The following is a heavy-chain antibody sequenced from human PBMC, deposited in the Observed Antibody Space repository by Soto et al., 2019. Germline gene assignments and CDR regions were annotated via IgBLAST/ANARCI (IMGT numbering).Heavy chain of an antibody. J-gene: IGHJ4*02. CDR3: AREGVGATTHYFDY. D-gene: IGHD1-26*01. CDR2: ISYDGSNK. V-gene: IGHV3-30-3*01. Sequence: PGGSLRLSCAASGFTFSSYAMHWVRQAPGKGLEWVAVISYDGSNKYYADSVKGRFTISRDNSKNTLYLQMNSLRAEDTAVYYCAREGVGATTHYFDYWGQGTLVTISS. CDR1: GFTFSSYA.